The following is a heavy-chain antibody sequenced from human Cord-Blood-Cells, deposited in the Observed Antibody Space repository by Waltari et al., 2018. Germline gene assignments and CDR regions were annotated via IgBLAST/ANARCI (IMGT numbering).Heavy chain of an antibody. CDR3: ARVFSGSFDY. CDR1: GGSISSSSYY. Sequence: TLSLTCTVSGGSISSSSYYWGWIRQPPGKGLEWIGSIYYSGSTYYNPSLKSRVTISVDTSKNQFSLKLSSVTAADTAVYYCARVFSGSFDYWGQGTLVTVSS. CDR2: IYYSGST. D-gene: IGHD1-26*01. J-gene: IGHJ4*02. V-gene: IGHV4-39*01.